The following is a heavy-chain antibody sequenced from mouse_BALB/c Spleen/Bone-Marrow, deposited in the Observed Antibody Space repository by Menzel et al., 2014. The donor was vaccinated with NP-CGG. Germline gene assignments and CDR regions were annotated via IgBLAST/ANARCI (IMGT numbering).Heavy chain of an antibody. CDR2: IYPGDGDT. Sequence: QVTLKVSGAELVRPGSSVKISCKASGYAFSTYWMNWVKQRPGQGLEWIGQIYPGDGDTNYNGKFKGKATLTADRSSSTASMQLSSLTSEDSAVYFCARVGVSFDYWGQGTTLTVSS. V-gene: IGHV1-80*01. CDR3: ARVGVSFDY. J-gene: IGHJ2*01. CDR1: GYAFSTYW.